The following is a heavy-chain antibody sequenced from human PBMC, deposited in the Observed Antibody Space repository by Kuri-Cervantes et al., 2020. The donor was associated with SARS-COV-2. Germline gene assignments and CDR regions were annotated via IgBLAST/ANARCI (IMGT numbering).Heavy chain of an antibody. D-gene: IGHD3-16*01. CDR3: ATNGGAIWGYFQH. J-gene: IGHJ1*01. CDR2: ISWNSGNI. V-gene: IGHV3-9*01. Sequence: SLKISCAASGFTFDDYAMHWVRQGPGKGLEWVSGISWNSGNIGYADSVKGRFTISRDNAKNSLYLQMNSLRAEDTAVYYCATNGGAIWGYFQHWGQGTLVTVSS. CDR1: GFTFDDYA.